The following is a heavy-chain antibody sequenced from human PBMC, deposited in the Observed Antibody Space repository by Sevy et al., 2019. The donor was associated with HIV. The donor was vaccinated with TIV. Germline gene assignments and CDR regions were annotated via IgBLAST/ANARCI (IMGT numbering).Heavy chain of an antibody. J-gene: IGHJ4*02. V-gene: IGHV1-69*13. CDR3: ARGVPYSSSSGPFFDY. CDR2: IIPIFGTA. D-gene: IGHD6-6*01. CDR1: GGTFSSYA. Sequence: ASVKVSCKASGGTFSSYAISWVRQAPGQGLEWMGGIIPIFGTANYAQKFQGRVTITADESTSTAYMELSSLRSEDTAVYYCARGVPYSSSSGPFFDYWGQGTLVTVSS.